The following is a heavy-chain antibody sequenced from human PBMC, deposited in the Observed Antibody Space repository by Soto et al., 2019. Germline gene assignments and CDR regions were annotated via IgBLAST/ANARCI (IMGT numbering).Heavy chain of an antibody. D-gene: IGHD3-3*01. J-gene: IGHJ6*03. CDR1: GFSLSTSGVG. Sequence: QITLKESGPTLVNPTQTLTLTCTFSGFSLSTSGVGVGWIRQPPGKALEWLALIYWDDDKRYSPSLKSKRTLTKDTSKNQVVLTMTNMDPVDTASYYCTHIPSDYDWWSGIMHYYMDVWGKGTTVTVSS. V-gene: IGHV2-5*02. CDR2: IYWDDDK. CDR3: THIPSDYDWWSGIMHYYMDV.